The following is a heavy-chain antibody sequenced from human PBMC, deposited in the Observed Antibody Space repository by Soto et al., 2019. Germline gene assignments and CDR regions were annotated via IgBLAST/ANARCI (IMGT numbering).Heavy chain of an antibody. CDR2: INPNSGGT. J-gene: IGHJ5*02. CDR3: ARDSSGYSFMGWFDP. V-gene: IGHV1-2*02. Sequence: ASVKVSCKASGYTFTGYYMHWVLQAPGQGLEWMGWINPNSGGTNYAQKFQGRVTMTRDTSISTAYMELSRLRSDDTAVYYCARDSSGYSFMGWFDPWGQGTLVTVSS. D-gene: IGHD5-18*01. CDR1: GYTFTGYY.